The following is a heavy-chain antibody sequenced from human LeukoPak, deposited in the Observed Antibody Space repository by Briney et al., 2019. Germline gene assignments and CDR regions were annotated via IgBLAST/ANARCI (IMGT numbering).Heavy chain of an antibody. V-gene: IGHV3-23*01. CDR1: GFTFSNYG. J-gene: IGHJ4*02. Sequence: PGGSPRLSCAVSGFTFSNYGMSWVRQAPGKGLEWVSTITGSGATTYYADSVKGRFTISRDNSKNTLYLQMNSLRAEDTAVFYCAKRGFYYDSSGYYYFDFWGQGTLVTVSS. D-gene: IGHD3-22*01. CDR2: ITGSGATT. CDR3: AKRGFYYDSSGYYYFDF.